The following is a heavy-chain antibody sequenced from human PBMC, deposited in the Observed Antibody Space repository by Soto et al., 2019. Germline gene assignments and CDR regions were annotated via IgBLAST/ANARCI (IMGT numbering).Heavy chain of an antibody. J-gene: IGHJ4*02. CDR1: GFNFVGHW. V-gene: IGHV3-7*01. Sequence: EIQLVESGGGFVQPGGSLRLSCAASGFNFVGHWMTWFRQAPGKGLEWVGNINENGRDKYYVDSVKGRFTISRENARNSVYLQMNSLRPEDRAIYYCARGPPLNWGQGFLVTVSS. CDR3: ARGPPLN. CDR2: INENGRDK.